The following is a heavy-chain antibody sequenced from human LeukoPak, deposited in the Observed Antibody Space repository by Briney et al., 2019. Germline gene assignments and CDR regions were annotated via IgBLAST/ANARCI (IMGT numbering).Heavy chain of an antibody. CDR2: IYPGDSET. J-gene: IGHJ4*02. Sequence: GESLKISCKGSGYRFSSYWIGWVRQMPGKGLEWMGIIYPGDSETRYSPSFQGQVTISADKSISTAYLQWSSLKASDTAMYYCVRALGYCSSGSCYYYDYWGQGTLVTVSS. D-gene: IGHD2-15*01. CDR3: VRALGYCSSGSCYYYDY. CDR1: GYRFSSYW. V-gene: IGHV5-51*01.